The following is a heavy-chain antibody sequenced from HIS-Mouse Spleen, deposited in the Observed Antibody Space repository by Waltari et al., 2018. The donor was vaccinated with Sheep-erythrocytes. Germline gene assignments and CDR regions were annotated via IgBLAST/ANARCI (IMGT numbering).Heavy chain of an antibody. CDR3: ARGAFDI. CDR1: GFTFSSYA. CDR2: ISYDGSNK. Sequence: QVQLVESGGGVVQPGRSLSVSCAASGFTFSSYAMHWVRQAPGKGLEWVAVISYDGSNKYYADSVKGRFTISRDNSKNTLYLQMNSLRAEDTAVYYCARGAFDIWGQGTMVTVSS. V-gene: IGHV3-30-3*01. J-gene: IGHJ3*02.